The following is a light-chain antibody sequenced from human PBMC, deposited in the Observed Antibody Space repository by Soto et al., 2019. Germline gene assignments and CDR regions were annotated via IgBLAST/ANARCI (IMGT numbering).Light chain of an antibody. CDR2: DVS. CDR1: SSDVGGYNY. J-gene: IGLJ2*01. CDR3: SSYTSMPVV. V-gene: IGLV2-14*01. Sequence: QSVLTQPASVSGSPGQSITISCTGTSSDVGGYNYVSWYQQHPGKAPKLMIYDVSNRPSGVSNRFSGSKSGNTASLTISGLQAEDEADYYCSSYTSMPVVFGGGTKLTVL.